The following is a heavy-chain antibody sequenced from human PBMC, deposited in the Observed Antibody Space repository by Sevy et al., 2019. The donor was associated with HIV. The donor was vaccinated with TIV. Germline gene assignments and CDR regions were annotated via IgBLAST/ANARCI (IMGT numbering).Heavy chain of an antibody. CDR3: ASTYYDFWSGSSYGMDV. CDR1: GYTFTGYY. Sequence: ASVKVSCKASGYTFTGYYMHWVRQAPGQGLEWMGWINPNSGGTNYAQKFQGRVTMTRDTSISTAYMNLSRLRSDDTAVYYCASTYYDFWSGSSYGMDVWGQGTTVTVSS. V-gene: IGHV1-2*02. D-gene: IGHD3-3*01. CDR2: INPNSGGT. J-gene: IGHJ6*02.